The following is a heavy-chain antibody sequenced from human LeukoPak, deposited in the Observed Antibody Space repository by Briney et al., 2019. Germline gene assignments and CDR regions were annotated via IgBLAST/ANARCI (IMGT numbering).Heavy chain of an antibody. J-gene: IGHJ4*02. CDR3: AGANSGYYREDSYFDS. V-gene: IGHV4-34*01. D-gene: IGHD5-12*01. Sequence: SETLSLTCAVYGVSFSGYYWSWIRQPPGKGLEWIGEINHSGSTNYNPSLKSRVTISVDTSKNQFSLKLSSVTAADTAVFYCAGANSGYYREDSYFDSWGQGTLVTVSS. CDR1: GVSFSGYY. CDR2: INHSGST.